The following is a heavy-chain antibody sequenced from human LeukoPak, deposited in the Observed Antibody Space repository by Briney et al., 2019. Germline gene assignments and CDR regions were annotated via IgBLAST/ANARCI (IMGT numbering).Heavy chain of an antibody. CDR1: GYTFSNYW. Sequence: GESLKISCKGSGYTFSNYWIGWVRQMPGKGLEWMGIIYPGDSDSRYSPSFQGQVTISADKSISTAYLQWSSLKASDTAMYYCARSPKGYSYGQALYYFDYWGQGTLVTVSS. D-gene: IGHD5-18*01. J-gene: IGHJ4*02. CDR3: ARSPKGYSYGQALYYFDY. V-gene: IGHV5-51*01. CDR2: IYPGDSDS.